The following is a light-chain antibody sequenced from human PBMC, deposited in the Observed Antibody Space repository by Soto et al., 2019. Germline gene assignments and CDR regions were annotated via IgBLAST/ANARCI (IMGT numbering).Light chain of an antibody. J-gene: IGKJ1*01. V-gene: IGKV1-39*01. Sequence: DIQMTQSPSSLSASAGDRVNITCRASQSITNYLSWYQQKPGKAPKVLIYAASSLESGVPSRISGSGSGTDFTLTISSQQPEDFATYYCQQSYSTPVTFGQGTKVEIK. CDR2: AAS. CDR1: QSITNY. CDR3: QQSYSTPVT.